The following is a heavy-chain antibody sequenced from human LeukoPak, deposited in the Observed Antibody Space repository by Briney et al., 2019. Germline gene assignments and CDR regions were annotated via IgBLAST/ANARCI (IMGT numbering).Heavy chain of an antibody. D-gene: IGHD2-2*01. CDR2: ITQDGRKT. CDR3: TRVIVEVPGVTVYCDC. Sequence: TLRLSRAASGLTHSIHWMYWARHAPAKGLEGVADITQDGRKTNYGDCVKGRLPSARHNAKNALYLQMSSLRAEEMAVYYCTRVIVEVPGVTVYCDCWREGTLVT. V-gene: IGHV3-7*05. CDR1: GLTHSIHW. J-gene: IGHJ4*02.